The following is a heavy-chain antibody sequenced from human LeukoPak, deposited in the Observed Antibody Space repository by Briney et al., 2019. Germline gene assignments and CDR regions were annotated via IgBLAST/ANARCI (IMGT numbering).Heavy chain of an antibody. D-gene: IGHD6-19*01. CDR2: TYYRSKWYN. CDR1: GDSVSSNGPA. J-gene: IGHJ4*02. Sequence: SQTLSLTCAISGDSVSSNGPAWNWIRQSPSRGLEWLGRTYYRSKWYNEYAVSVKSRITIKPDTSKNQFSLQLNSVTPGDTGVYYCARSSGWFDYWGQGSLVTVSS. CDR3: ARSSGWFDY. V-gene: IGHV6-1*01.